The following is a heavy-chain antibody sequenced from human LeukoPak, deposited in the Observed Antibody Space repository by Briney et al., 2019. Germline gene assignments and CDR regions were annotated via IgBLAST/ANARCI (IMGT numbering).Heavy chain of an antibody. V-gene: IGHV6-1*01. D-gene: IGHD3-10*01. CDR2: TFYRSKWYY. CDR1: GDSVSSNDAA. Sequence: SQTLSLTCAISGDSVSSNDAAWNWIRQSPSRGLEWLGRTFYRSKWYYDSAVSVKSRITINPDTSKNQFSLQLNSVTPEDTAVYYCARENTLVRGTRNPFDYWSRGTLVTVYS. CDR3: ARENTLVRGTRNPFDY. J-gene: IGHJ4*02.